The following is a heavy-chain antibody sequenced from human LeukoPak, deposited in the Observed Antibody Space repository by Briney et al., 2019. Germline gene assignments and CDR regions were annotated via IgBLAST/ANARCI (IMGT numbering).Heavy chain of an antibody. D-gene: IGHD1-1*01. J-gene: IGHJ6*02. V-gene: IGHV4-34*01. Sequence: KPSETLSLTCAVYGGSFSGYYWSWIRQPPGKGLEWIGEINHSGSTNYNPSLKSRVTISVDTSKNQFSLKLSSVTAADTAVYYCARVSRYYYYYYYGMDVWGQGTTVTVSS. CDR3: ARVSRYYYYYYYGMDV. CDR1: GGSFSGYY. CDR2: INHSGST.